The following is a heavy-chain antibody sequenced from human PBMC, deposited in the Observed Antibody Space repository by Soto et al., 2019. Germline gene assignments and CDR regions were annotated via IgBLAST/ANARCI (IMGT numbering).Heavy chain of an antibody. CDR3: ARKDILTGYSPFDP. CDR2: IYYSGST. CDR1: GLSVSSTNW. V-gene: IGHV4-59*08. D-gene: IGHD3-9*01. Sequence: PSETLSLTCAVSGLSVSSTNWWSWIRQPPGKGLEWIGYIYYSGSTNYNPSLKSRVTISVDTSKNQFSLKLSSVTAADTAVYYCARKDILTGYSPFDPWGQGTLVTVSS. J-gene: IGHJ5*02.